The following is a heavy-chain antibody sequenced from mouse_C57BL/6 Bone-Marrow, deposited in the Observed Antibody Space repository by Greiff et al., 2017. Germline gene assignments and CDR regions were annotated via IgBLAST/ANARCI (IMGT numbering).Heavy chain of an antibody. V-gene: IGHV1-80*01. Sequence: VQLQESGAELVKPGASVKISCKASGYAFSSYWMNWVKQRPGKGLEWIGQIYPGDGATNYNGKFKGKATLTADKSSSTAYMQLSSLTSEDSAVYFCARVATVVAFDYWGQGTTLTVSS. D-gene: IGHD1-1*01. CDR1: GYAFSSYW. J-gene: IGHJ2*01. CDR3: ARVATVVAFDY. CDR2: IYPGDGAT.